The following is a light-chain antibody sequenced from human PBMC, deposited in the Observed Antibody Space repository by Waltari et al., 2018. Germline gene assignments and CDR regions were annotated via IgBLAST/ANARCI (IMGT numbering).Light chain of an antibody. J-gene: IGKJ1*01. CDR2: AAS. V-gene: IGKV3-20*01. Sequence: VLTQSPGTLSLSPGETATLSCRASQSISKYLVWYQQRPGHAPRLLIYAASTRATGVPDSFSGSGYGTDFTLTISRLEPEDFAVYYCQNHERLPATFGQGTKVEIK. CDR1: QSISKY. CDR3: QNHERLPAT.